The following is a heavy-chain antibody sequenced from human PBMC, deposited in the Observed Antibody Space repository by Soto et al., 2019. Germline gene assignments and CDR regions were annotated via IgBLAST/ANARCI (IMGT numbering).Heavy chain of an antibody. Sequence: ASVKVSCKASGYTFTSYDINWVRQATGQGLEWMGWMNPNSGNTGYAQKFQGRVTMTRNTSISTAYMELSSLRSEDTAVYYCARLVVVPAAIHYYYYYGMDVWGQGTTLTVSS. CDR1: GYTFTSYD. CDR3: ARLVVVPAAIHYYYYYGMDV. J-gene: IGHJ6*02. V-gene: IGHV1-8*01. D-gene: IGHD2-2*02. CDR2: MNPNSGNT.